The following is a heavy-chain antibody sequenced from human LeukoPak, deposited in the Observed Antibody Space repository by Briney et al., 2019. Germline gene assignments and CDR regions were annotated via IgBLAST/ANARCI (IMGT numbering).Heavy chain of an antibody. CDR2: ISISSNYI. Sequence: GGSLRLSCAASGFTFSRYSMNWVRQAPGKGLEWVSSISISSNYIYYADSVKGRFTISRDNSKNTLYLQLNSLRAEDTAVYYCVKDQREAYGSGWSRDFDYWGQGTLVTVSS. CDR3: VKDQREAYGSGWSRDFDY. V-gene: IGHV3-21*01. J-gene: IGHJ4*02. CDR1: GFTFSRYS. D-gene: IGHD6-19*01.